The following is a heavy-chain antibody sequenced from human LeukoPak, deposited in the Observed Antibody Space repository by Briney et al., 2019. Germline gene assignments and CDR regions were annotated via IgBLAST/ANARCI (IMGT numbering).Heavy chain of an antibody. Sequence: GGSLRLSCAASGFTFSTYAMNWVRQAPGKGLEWVSSVINRGGDTYYADSVKGRFTISRDNSKNTLYLQMNSLRAEDTAVYYCAKASAGACGGAKCYCFDCWGQGALVTVSS. CDR3: AKASAGACGGAKCYCFDC. CDR1: GFTFSTYA. V-gene: IGHV3-23*01. CDR2: VINRGGDT. D-gene: IGHD2-21*01. J-gene: IGHJ4*01.